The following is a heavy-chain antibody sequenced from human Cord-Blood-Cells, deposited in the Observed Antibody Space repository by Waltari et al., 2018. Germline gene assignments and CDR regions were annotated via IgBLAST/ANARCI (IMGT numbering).Heavy chain of an antibody. Sequence: QVQLVQSGAAVKKPGSSVKVSCKASGGPFSSYAIIWVRQAPGQGLEWMGGIIPIFGTANYAQKFQGRVTITADESTSTAYMELSSLRSEDTAVYYCARDRDWGGYDAFDIWGQGTMVTVSS. V-gene: IGHV1-69*01. CDR2: IIPIFGTA. CDR1: GGPFSSYA. D-gene: IGHD7-27*01. CDR3: ARDRDWGGYDAFDI. J-gene: IGHJ3*02.